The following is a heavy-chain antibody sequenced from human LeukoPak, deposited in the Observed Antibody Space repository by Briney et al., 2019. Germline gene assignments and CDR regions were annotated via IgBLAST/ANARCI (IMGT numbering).Heavy chain of an antibody. Sequence: GRSLRLSCAGSGFTFSDYWMSWVRQAPRKGLEWVANIKQDGSEKDYVDALKGRFTISRDNAKNSLYLQMNSLRAEDTAVYYCARWLELMRNFDWWGQGTLVTVSS. CDR3: ARWLELMRNFDW. D-gene: IGHD5-24*01. J-gene: IGHJ4*02. V-gene: IGHV3-7*01. CDR1: GFTFSDYW. CDR2: IKQDGSEK.